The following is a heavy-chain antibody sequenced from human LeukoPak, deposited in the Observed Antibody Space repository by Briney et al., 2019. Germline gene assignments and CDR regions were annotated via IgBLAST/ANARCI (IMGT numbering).Heavy chain of an antibody. CDR1: GGSFSGYY. J-gene: IGHJ4*02. Sequence: SETLSLTCAVYGGSFSGYYWSWIRQPPGKGPEWIGEINLSGTTNYNPSLKSRVTISVDTSKNQFSLNLSSLTAADTAVYYCARGYGDYVRASFDYWGQGTLVTVSS. CDR3: ARGYGDYVRASFDY. V-gene: IGHV4-34*01. D-gene: IGHD4-17*01. CDR2: INLSGTT.